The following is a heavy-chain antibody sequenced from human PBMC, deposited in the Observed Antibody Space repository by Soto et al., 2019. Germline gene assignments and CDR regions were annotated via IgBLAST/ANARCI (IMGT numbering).Heavy chain of an antibody. CDR1: GFTFSSYA. D-gene: IGHD6-13*01. J-gene: IGHJ6*02. CDR3: ARDWSSSSLNYYYYGMDV. Sequence: GGSLRLSCAASGFTFSSYAMHWVRQAPGKGLEWVAVISYDGSNKYYADSVKGRFTISRDNSKNTLYLQMNSLRAEDTAVYYCARDWSSSSLNYYYYGMDVWGQGTTVTVSS. V-gene: IGHV3-30-3*01. CDR2: ISYDGSNK.